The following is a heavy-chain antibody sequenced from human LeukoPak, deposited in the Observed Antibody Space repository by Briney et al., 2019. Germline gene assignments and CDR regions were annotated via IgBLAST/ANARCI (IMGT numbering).Heavy chain of an antibody. Sequence: PSETLSLTCSVSGDSRSSSSYYWGWIRQPPGKGLEWIGSVYYSGDTYYNPSLKTQVSISVDTSKNQFFLKLNSVTAADTAVYFRARDRGDSVAPYFYFDYWGQGALVTVSS. V-gene: IGHV4-39*07. CDR1: GDSRSSSSYY. CDR2: VYYSGDT. J-gene: IGHJ4*02. D-gene: IGHD6-19*01. CDR3: ARDRGDSVAPYFYFDY.